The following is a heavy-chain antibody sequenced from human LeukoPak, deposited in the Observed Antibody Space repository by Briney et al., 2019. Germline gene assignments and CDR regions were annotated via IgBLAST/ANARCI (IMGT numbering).Heavy chain of an antibody. V-gene: IGHV3-48*01. Sequence: GGTLRLSCAASGVTFSSHNMNWIRQAPGRGLEWISYITTGSSTIKYADSEKGRFTISRDNTKSSLYLQMNSLRAEDTAVYYCARDRGAVGGLLSYHFYYMDVWGKGTPVTVS. CDR3: ARDRGAVGGLLSYHFYYMDV. J-gene: IGHJ6*03. CDR2: ITTGSSTI. CDR1: GVTFSSHN. D-gene: IGHD3-16*01.